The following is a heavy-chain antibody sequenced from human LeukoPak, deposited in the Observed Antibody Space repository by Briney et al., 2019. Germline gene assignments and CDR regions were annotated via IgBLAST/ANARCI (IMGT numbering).Heavy chain of an antibody. D-gene: IGHD1-26*01. CDR2: INPSGGST. CDR3: ARGEGSYYYYYYMDV. CDR1: GYTFTSYY. Sequence: ASVKVSCKASGYTFTSYYMHWVRQAPGQGLEWMGIINPSGGSTSYAQKFQGRVTMTRDMSTSTVYMELSSLRSEDTAVYYCARGEGSYYYYYYMDVWGKGTTVTITS. V-gene: IGHV1-46*01. J-gene: IGHJ6*03.